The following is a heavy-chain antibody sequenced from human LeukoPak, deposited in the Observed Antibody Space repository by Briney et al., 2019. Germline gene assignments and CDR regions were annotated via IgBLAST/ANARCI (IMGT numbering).Heavy chain of an antibody. Sequence: GGSLRLSCAASGFTFSSYAMHWVRQAPGKGLEWVAVISYDGSNKYYADSVKGRFTISRDNSKNTLYLQMNSLRVEDTAVYYCTKDRYSSRWYAYFDYWGQGTLVTVSS. CDR2: ISYDGSNK. CDR3: TKDRYSSRWYAYFDY. J-gene: IGHJ4*02. CDR1: GFTFSSYA. D-gene: IGHD6-13*01. V-gene: IGHV3-30*04.